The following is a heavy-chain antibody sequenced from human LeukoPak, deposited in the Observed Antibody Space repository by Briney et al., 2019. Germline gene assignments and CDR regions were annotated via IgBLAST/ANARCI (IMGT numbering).Heavy chain of an antibody. Sequence: GGSLRLSCAASRVTFIIYWMSWVRQAPGKGPEWVAKINQDGSEKYYVDSVKGRFIISRDNAKNSLYLQMNSLRAEDTAVYFCARDPSLVAPPYWGQGTLVTVSS. D-gene: IGHD2-8*02. CDR1: RVTFIIYW. CDR2: INQDGSEK. CDR3: ARDPSLVAPPY. V-gene: IGHV3-7*01. J-gene: IGHJ4*02.